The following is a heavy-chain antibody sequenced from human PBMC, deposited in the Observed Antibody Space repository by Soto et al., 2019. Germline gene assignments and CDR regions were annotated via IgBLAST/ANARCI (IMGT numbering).Heavy chain of an antibody. CDR2: IYSGDST. J-gene: IGHJ6*02. Sequence: GGSLRLSCAASGFTVSSNYMNWVRQAPGKGLEWVSVIYSGDSTYYADSVKGRFTISRDNSKNTLYLQMNSLRAEDTAVYYCARDGCGGDCRYGMNVWGQGTTVTVSS. D-gene: IGHD2-21*02. CDR1: GFTVSSNY. CDR3: ARDGCGGDCRYGMNV. V-gene: IGHV3-53*01.